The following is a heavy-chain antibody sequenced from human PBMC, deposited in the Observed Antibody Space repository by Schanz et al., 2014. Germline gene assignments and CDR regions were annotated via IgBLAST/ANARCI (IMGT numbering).Heavy chain of an antibody. Sequence: EVQLLESGGGLIQPGGSLRLSCAASGFGFSSYSMNWVRQAPGKGLEWVANIKQDESEKYYVDSVKGRFTISRDNAKNSLFLHMNSLRAEDTAVYYCVRDILHRVYDSGSPWGQGTLVTVSS. CDR2: IKQDESEK. D-gene: IGHD3-10*01. J-gene: IGHJ5*02. CDR3: VRDILHRVYDSGSP. V-gene: IGHV3-7*01. CDR1: GFGFSSYS.